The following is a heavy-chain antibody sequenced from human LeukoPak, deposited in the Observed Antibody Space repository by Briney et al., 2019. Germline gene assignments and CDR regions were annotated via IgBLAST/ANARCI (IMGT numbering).Heavy chain of an antibody. Sequence: ASVKVACKLSGYTLTGLSMHWVRQAPGKGLEWMGGFDPEDGETIYAQKFQGRVTMTEDTSTDTAYMELSSLRSEDTAVYYCATPLWFGELSHDGYYGMDVWGQGTTVTVSS. CDR3: ATPLWFGELSHDGYYGMDV. D-gene: IGHD3-10*01. CDR1: GYTLTGLS. CDR2: FDPEDGET. J-gene: IGHJ6*02. V-gene: IGHV1-24*01.